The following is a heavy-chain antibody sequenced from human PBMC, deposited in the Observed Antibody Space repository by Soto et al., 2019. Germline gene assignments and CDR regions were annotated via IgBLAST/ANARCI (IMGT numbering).Heavy chain of an antibody. CDR3: ARDDSFDIENGFDM. V-gene: IGHV3-33*04. J-gene: IGHJ3*02. Sequence: PGGSLRLSCAVAGFPVCFYGFHRVRQSPGWWLEWRRVIVGDGSDRHHTGSLWGRFFIPRDNSTDILYLQMNSLRVEDTAVYYCARDDSFDIENGFDMCVQLTMVTVSS. CDR1: GFPVCFYG. D-gene: IGHD3-9*01. CDR2: IVGDGSDR.